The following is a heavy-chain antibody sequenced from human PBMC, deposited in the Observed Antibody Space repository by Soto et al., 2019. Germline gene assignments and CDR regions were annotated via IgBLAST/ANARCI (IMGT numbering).Heavy chain of an antibody. Sequence: EVQLVESGGGLVQPGGSLKLSCAASGFTFSGSAMHWVRQASGKGLEWVGRIRSKANSYATAYAASVKGRFTISRDDSKNTAYLQMNSLKTEDTAVYYRTSHTTSGDYVPNDAFDIWGQGTMVTVSS. CDR3: TSHTTSGDYVPNDAFDI. D-gene: IGHD4-17*01. CDR2: IRSKANSYAT. CDR1: GFTFSGSA. V-gene: IGHV3-73*01. J-gene: IGHJ3*02.